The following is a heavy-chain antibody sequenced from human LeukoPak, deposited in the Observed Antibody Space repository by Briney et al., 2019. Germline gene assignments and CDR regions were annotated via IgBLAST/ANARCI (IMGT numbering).Heavy chain of an antibody. D-gene: IGHD6-13*01. CDR2: INPNSGGT. CDR3: ARAVNGSSFFRV. J-gene: IGHJ4*02. V-gene: IGHV1-2*02. Sequence: ASVKVSCKASGYTFTGYYMHWVRQAPGQGLEWMGWINPNSGGTNYAQKFQGRVTMTRDTSISTAYMELRRLRSDDTAVYYCARAVNGSSFFRVWGQGTLVTVSS. CDR1: GYTFTGYY.